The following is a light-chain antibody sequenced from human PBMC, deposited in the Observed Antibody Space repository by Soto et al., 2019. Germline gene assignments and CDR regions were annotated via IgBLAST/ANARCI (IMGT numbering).Light chain of an antibody. V-gene: IGKV1-39*01. CDR1: QFVSSN. Sequence: DLEMTQSPSSLSASIGDRVTITCRASQFVSSNVDWYQQKPGEAPKVLICTASKLQTGVSSRFSGRGYGTAFSLTISSLQAEDAATYYCQQSHSTPLTFGGGTKVQIK. CDR2: TAS. J-gene: IGKJ4*01. CDR3: QQSHSTPLT.